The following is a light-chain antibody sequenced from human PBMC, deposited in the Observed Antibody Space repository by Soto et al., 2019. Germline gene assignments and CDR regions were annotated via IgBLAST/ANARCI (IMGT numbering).Light chain of an antibody. J-gene: IGKJ1*01. CDR2: DAS. V-gene: IGKV1-5*01. CDR3: QQYNTYSKT. Sequence: DIQMTQSPSTLSASVGDSVTITCRASQRISRWLAWYQQKPGKAPKILISDASSLESGVPSRFSGSGSGTEFTLTISSLQPDDFATYYCQQYNTYSKTFGQGTKVEIK. CDR1: QRISRW.